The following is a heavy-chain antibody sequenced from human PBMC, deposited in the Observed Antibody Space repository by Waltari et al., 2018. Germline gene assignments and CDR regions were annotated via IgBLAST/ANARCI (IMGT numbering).Heavy chain of an antibody. V-gene: IGHV7-4-1*02. CDR1: GYTFISYF. D-gene: IGHD5-18*01. J-gene: IGHJ6*02. Sequence: QVQLVQSGSELKKPGASVRVSCKASGYTFISYFINWMRMAPGQGLEWMGWINTNTGNPTYAQGFTGRFVFSLDTSVSTAYLQISSLKAEDTAVYYCASPSDTAMGLGGMDVWGQGTTVTVSS. CDR3: ASPSDTAMGLGGMDV. CDR2: INTNTGNP.